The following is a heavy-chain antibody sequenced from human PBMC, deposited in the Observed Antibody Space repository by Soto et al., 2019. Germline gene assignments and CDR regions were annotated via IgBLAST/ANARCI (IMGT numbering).Heavy chain of an antibody. CDR2: TYYRSKWYN. V-gene: IGHV6-1*01. D-gene: IGHD6-13*01. CDR1: GDSVSSNSAA. Sequence: PAQTLSLTCAISGDSVSSNSAAWNWIRQSPSRGLEWLGRTYYRSKWYNDYAVSVKSRITINPDTSKNKFSLQLNSVTPEDTAVSYCAREEPGIAAAGRGTPGGNWFDPWGQGTLVPVSS. J-gene: IGHJ5*02. CDR3: AREEPGIAAAGRGTPGGNWFDP.